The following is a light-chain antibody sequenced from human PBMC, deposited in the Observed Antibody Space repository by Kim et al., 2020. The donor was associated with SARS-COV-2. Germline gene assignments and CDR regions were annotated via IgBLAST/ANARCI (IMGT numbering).Light chain of an antibody. CDR3: LQYNNWPPYS. Sequence: VSPGDRAPLSCKASQSVGYNVAWYQQRPGQAPRLLIYNTFTRASGVPARFSGSGHGTEFTLTISSLQSEEFAVYYCLQYNNWPPYSFGQGTKLEIK. CDR2: NTF. CDR1: QSVGYN. V-gene: IGKV3-15*01. J-gene: IGKJ2*03.